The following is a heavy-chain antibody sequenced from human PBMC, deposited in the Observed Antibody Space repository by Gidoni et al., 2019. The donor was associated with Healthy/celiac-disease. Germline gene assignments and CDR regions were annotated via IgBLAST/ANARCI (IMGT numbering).Heavy chain of an antibody. CDR2: IYSGGST. V-gene: IGHV3-53*01. D-gene: IGHD3-22*01. CDR3: ARGRYGSSGYYLGY. J-gene: IGHJ4*02. Sequence: EVQLVEPGGGLIQPGGSLRLSCAASGFPVSSNYRSWVRQAPGKGLEWVSVIYSGGSTYYADSVKGRFTISRDKSKNTLYLQMNSLRAEDTAVYYCARGRYGSSGYYLGYWGQGTLVTVSS. CDR1: GFPVSSNY.